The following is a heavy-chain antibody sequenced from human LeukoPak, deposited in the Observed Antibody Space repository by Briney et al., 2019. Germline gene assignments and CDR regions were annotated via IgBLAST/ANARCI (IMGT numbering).Heavy chain of an antibody. CDR2: ISGSGGST. Sequence: PGGSLRLSCAASGFTFSSYAMSWVRQAPGKGLEWVSAISGSGGSTYYADSVKGGFTISRDNSKNTLYLQMNSLRAEDTAVYYCAKLPIVATAYYYDSSGYGESYWGQGTLVTVSS. D-gene: IGHD3-22*01. CDR1: GFTFSSYA. J-gene: IGHJ4*02. CDR3: AKLPIVATAYYYDSSGYGESY. V-gene: IGHV3-23*01.